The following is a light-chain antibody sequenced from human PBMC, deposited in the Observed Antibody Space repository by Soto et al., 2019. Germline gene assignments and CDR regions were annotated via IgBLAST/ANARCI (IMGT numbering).Light chain of an antibody. V-gene: IGKV1-39*01. CDR1: QIISTD. CDR3: QQSYSSPLT. CDR2: GAS. J-gene: IGKJ4*01. Sequence: DIQMTQSPSSLSASIGDRVTVTCRASQIISTDLNWYQKKPGKAPKLLIYGASSLQSGVPSRFSGSGSGTDFTLSISNLQPEDFATYYCQQSYSSPLTFGGGTKVEIK.